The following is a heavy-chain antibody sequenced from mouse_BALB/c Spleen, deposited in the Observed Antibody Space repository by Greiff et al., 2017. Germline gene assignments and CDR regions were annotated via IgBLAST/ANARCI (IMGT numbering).Heavy chain of an antibody. Sequence: VQLVESGAELVRPGSSVKISCKASGYAFSSYWMNWVKQRPGQGLEWIGQIYPGDGDTNYNGKFKGKATLTADKSSSTAYMQLSSLTSEDSAVYFCARTEAGTVDWGQGTTVTVSS. CDR1: GYAFSSYW. V-gene: IGHV1-80*01. D-gene: IGHD4-1*01. CDR3: ARTEAGTVD. J-gene: IGHJ2*01. CDR2: IYPGDGDT.